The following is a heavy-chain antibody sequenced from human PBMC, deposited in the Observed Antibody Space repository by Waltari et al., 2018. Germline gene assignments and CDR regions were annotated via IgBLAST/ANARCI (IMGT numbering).Heavy chain of an antibody. D-gene: IGHD3-10*01. J-gene: IGHJ3*02. Sequence: QVQLQESGPGLVKPSETLSLTCAVSGYSISSGYYWGWIRQPPGKGLGWIGSIYHSGSTYYNPSLKSRVTISVDTSKNQFSLKLSSVTAADTAVYYCARLGFGELYKNAFDIWGQGTMVTVSS. CDR1: GYSISSGYY. CDR3: ARLGFGELYKNAFDI. CDR2: IYHSGST. V-gene: IGHV4-38-2*01.